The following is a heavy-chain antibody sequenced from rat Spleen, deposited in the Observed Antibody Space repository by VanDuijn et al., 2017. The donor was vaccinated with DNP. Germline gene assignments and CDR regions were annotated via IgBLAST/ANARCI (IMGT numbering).Heavy chain of an antibody. J-gene: IGHJ2*01. CDR3: ARYTGVMDA. D-gene: IGHD4-4*01. CDR2: ISYSGST. V-gene: IGHV3-1*01. Sequence: EVQLQESGPGLVKPSQSLSLTCSVTGYSITSNYWGWIRKLPGNKMEWIGHISYSGSTSYNPSLKSRISITRDTSKNQFFLQLNSVTTEDTATYYCARYTGVMDAWGQGVMVTVSS. CDR1: GYSITSNY.